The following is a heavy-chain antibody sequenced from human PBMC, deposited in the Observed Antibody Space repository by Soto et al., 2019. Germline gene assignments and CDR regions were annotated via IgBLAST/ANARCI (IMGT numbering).Heavy chain of an antibody. J-gene: IGHJ6*02. CDR3: ARSGLVRGVIGYYYYGMDV. CDR2: IYYSGST. D-gene: IGHD3-10*01. Sequence: QVQLQESGPGLVKPSQTLSLTCTVSGGSISSGGYYWSWIRQHPGKGLEWIGYIYYSGSTYYNPSPKSRVTISVDTSKNQCSLKLSSVTAADTAVYYCARSGLVRGVIGYYYYGMDVWGQGTTVTVSS. V-gene: IGHV4-31*03. CDR1: GGSISSGGYY.